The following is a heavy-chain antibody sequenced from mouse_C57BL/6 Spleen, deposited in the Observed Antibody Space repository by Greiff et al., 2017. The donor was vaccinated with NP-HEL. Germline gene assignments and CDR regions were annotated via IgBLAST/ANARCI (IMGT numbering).Heavy chain of an antibody. V-gene: IGHV1-76*01. CDR2: IYTGSGNT. CDR1: GYTFTDYY. J-gene: IGHJ2*01. D-gene: IGHD2-1*01. CDR3: AREVIYYGNYAY. Sequence: QVQLKESGAELVRPGASVKLSCKASGYTFTDYYINWVKQRPGQGLEWIARIYTGSGNTYYNEKFKGKATLTAEKSSSTAYMQLSSLTSEDSAVYFCAREVIYYGNYAYWGQGTTLTVSS.